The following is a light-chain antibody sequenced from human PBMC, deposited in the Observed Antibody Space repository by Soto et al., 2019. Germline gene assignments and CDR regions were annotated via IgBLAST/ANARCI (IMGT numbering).Light chain of an antibody. J-gene: IGLJ1*01. Sequence: QSVLTQPASVSGSPGQSITISCTGTSSDVGTYDYVSWHQQHPGKAPKLIIYDVNNRPSGVSSRFSGSKSGSTASLTISGLQAEDEADYYCCSFSTSGTHVFGTGTRSPS. CDR3: CSFSTSGTHV. CDR2: DVN. V-gene: IGLV2-14*01. CDR1: SSDVGTYDY.